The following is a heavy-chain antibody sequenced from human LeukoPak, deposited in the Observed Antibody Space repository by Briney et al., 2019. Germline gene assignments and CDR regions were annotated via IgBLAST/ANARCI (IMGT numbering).Heavy chain of an antibody. CDR2: IYYSGST. Sequence: SETMSLTCTVSGGSISSSSYYWGWLRQPPGKGLEWIGSIYYSGSTYYNPSLKSRVTISVDTSKNQFSLKLSSVTAADTAVYYCARREAMDVWGKGTTVTVSS. CDR1: GGSISSSSYY. J-gene: IGHJ6*03. D-gene: IGHD5-24*01. CDR3: ARREAMDV. V-gene: IGHV4-39*01.